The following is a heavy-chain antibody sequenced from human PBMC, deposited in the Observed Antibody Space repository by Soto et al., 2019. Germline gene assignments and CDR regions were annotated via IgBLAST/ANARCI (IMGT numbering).Heavy chain of an antibody. J-gene: IGHJ4*02. V-gene: IGHV4-4*02. CDR2: IYHSGST. CDR3: ASYSSGWYDSNREASGYFDY. D-gene: IGHD6-19*01. CDR1: GGSISSSNW. Sequence: QVQLQESGPGLVKPSGTLSLTCAVSGGSISSSNWWSWVRQPPGKGLEWNGEIYHSGSTNYNPSLKSRVTISVDKSKTQFSLKLSSVTAADTAVYYCASYSSGWYDSNREASGYFDYWGQGTLVTVSS.